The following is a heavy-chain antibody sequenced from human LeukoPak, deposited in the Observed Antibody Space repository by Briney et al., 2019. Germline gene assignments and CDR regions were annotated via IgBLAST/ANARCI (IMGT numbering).Heavy chain of an antibody. D-gene: IGHD3-10*01. CDR1: GYSFTSYW. J-gene: IGHJ6*03. Sequence: GESLKISCKGSGYSFTSYWIGCVRQMPGKGLEWMAIIYPGDSDTRYSPSFEGQVTISADKSISTAYLQWSSLKASDTAMYYCARQRWFGEPNYYYYMDVWGKGTTVTVSS. CDR3: ARQRWFGEPNYYYYMDV. CDR2: IYPGDSDT. V-gene: IGHV5-51*01.